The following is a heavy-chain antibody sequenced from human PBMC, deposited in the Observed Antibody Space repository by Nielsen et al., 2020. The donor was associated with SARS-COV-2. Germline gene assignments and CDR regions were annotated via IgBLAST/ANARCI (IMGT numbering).Heavy chain of an antibody. CDR1: GFSFSSYG. V-gene: IGHV3-48*01. J-gene: IGHJ6*02. CDR2: ISKSYTPI. CDR3: VRKDTSMGFYYYGMDV. Sequence: GGSLRLSCTASGFSFSSYGMNWVRQAPGKGLEWVSCISKSYTPIDYADSVKGRFTISRDNARNSLYLQMNGLRAEDTAVYYCVRKDTSMGFYYYGMDVWGRGTTVTVSS. D-gene: IGHD5-18*01.